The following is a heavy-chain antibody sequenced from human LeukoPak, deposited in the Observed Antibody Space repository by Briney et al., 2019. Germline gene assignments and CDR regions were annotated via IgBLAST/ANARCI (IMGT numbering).Heavy chain of an antibody. V-gene: IGHV3-33*01. CDR2: IWYDGSNK. Sequence: GGSLRLSCAASGFTFSSYGMHWVRQAPGKGLEWVAVIWYDGSNKYYADSMKGRFTISRDNSKNTLDVQMNSLRAEDTAVYYCARDPYYYGSGIWGYFDYWGQGTLVTVSS. CDR1: GFTFSSYG. J-gene: IGHJ4*02. D-gene: IGHD3-10*01. CDR3: ARDPYYYGSGIWGYFDY.